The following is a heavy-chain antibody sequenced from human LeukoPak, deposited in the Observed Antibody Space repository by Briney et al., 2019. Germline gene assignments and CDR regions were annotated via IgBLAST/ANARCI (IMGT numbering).Heavy chain of an antibody. CDR1: GFTFRSYA. V-gene: IGHV3-23*01. Sequence: PGGSLRLSRAASGFTFRSYAMSWVRQAPGKGLEWVSGISGSGGSTYYADSVKGRFTISRDNSKNTLYLQMNSLRAEDTAVYYCAKSSSSLVYYGMDVWGQGTTVTVSS. D-gene: IGHD6-6*01. CDR3: AKSSSSLVYYGMDV. CDR2: ISGSGGST. J-gene: IGHJ6*02.